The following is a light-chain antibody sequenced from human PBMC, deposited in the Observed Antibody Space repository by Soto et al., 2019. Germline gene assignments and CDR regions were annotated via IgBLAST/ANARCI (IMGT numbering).Light chain of an antibody. CDR2: GAS. V-gene: IGKV3-15*01. CDR3: HHRQSYPRT. CDR1: QTVRRN. Sequence: DIVMTQYPATLSVSPGERVTLSCRASQTVRRNLDWYQQKPGQAPRLLIHGASTMESDMPGRFSASGYGTDFTITISDLQTEDFALYYCHHRQSYPRTFGQGTKVDIK. J-gene: IGKJ1*01.